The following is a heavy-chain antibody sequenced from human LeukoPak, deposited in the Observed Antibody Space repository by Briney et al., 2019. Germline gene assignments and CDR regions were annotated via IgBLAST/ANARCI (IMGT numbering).Heavy chain of an antibody. CDR3: ARGEEMATLFFDY. CDR2: IIPIFGTA. D-gene: IGHD5-24*01. J-gene: IGHJ4*02. Sequence: ASVKVSCKASGYTFTGYYMHWVRQAPGQGLEWMGGIIPIFGTANYAQKFQGRVTITADESTSTAYMELSSLRSEDTAVYYCARGEEMATLFFDYWGQGTLVTVSS. V-gene: IGHV1-69*13. CDR1: GYTFTGYY.